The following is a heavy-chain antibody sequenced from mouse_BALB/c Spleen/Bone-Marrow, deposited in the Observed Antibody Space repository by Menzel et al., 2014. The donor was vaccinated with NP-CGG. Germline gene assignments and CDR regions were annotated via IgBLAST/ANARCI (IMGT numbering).Heavy chain of an antibody. CDR3: ANYYYGSSLFAY. CDR1: GFNIKDTY. CDR2: IDPANGNT. Sequence: VQLQQSGAELVKPGASVKLSCTASGFNIKDTYMHWVKQRPEQGLEWIGRIDPANGNTKYDPKFQGKATITADTYSNTAYLHLSGLTYEDTAVYYCANYYYGSSLFAYWGQGTLVSVSA. D-gene: IGHD1-1*01. J-gene: IGHJ3*01. V-gene: IGHV14-3*02.